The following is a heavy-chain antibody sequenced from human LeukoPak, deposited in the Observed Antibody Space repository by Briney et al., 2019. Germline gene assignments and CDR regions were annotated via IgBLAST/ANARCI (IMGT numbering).Heavy chain of an antibody. Sequence: PGGSLRLSCEASGFTFSNYWMGWVRQAPGKGLEWVANIEQDGSEEYYVDSVKGRFTISRDNAKNSLYLQMNSLRAEDTAMYYCARDRYCSGGGCYSIGYLDYWGQGTLVTVSS. CDR2: IEQDGSEE. J-gene: IGHJ4*02. CDR1: GFTFSNYW. D-gene: IGHD2-15*01. V-gene: IGHV3-7*01. CDR3: ARDRYCSGGGCYSIGYLDY.